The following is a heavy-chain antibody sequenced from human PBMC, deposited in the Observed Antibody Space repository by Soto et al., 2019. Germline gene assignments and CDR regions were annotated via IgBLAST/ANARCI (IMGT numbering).Heavy chain of an antibody. CDR3: ARGSSGYISSWYYFDY. CDR1: GFTFTDYA. D-gene: IGHD6-13*01. CDR2: ISGIGGST. V-gene: IGHV3-23*01. Sequence: LRLSCAASGFTFTDYALSWVRQAPGKGLEWVATISGIGGSTYLADSVKGRLSISRDNSKNTVSLLMNSLRAEDTAVYFCARGSSGYISSWYYFDYWGRGTLVTVSS. J-gene: IGHJ4*02.